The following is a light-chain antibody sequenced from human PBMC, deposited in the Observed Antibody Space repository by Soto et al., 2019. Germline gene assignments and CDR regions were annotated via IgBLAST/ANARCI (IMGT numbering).Light chain of an antibody. J-gene: IGLJ1*01. Sequence: QSALTQPASVSGSPGQSITISCTGTSGDVGNYNYVSWYQHHPGKAPKLVIFGVSDRPSGISYRFSGFKSDNTASLTISGLQPEDEADYYCSSYTSSNTFVFGTGTKLT. CDR2: GVS. V-gene: IGLV2-14*01. CDR1: SGDVGNYNY. CDR3: SSYTSSNTFV.